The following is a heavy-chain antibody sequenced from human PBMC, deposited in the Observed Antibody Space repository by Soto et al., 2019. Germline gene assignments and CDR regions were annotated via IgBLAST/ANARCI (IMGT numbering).Heavy chain of an antibody. CDR3: SASVDYNWFDP. CDR1: ELTFSTYA. J-gene: IGHJ5*02. CDR2: ISFDGANK. V-gene: IGHV3-30-3*01. D-gene: IGHD2-21*01. Sequence: GGSLRLSCAASELTFSTYAMHWVRQAPGQGLEWVAVISFDGANKYYADSVKGRFTISRDNSKNTLYLQMNSLRAEDTAVYYCSASVDYNWFDPWGQGILVTVSS.